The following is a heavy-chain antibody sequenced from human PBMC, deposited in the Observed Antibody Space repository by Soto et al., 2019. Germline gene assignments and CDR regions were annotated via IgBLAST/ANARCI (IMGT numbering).Heavy chain of an antibody. CDR3: TRGHQDRACDC. J-gene: IGHJ4*02. CDR2: VWADGINK. CDR1: GFAFSGDG. Sequence: QVQLVESGGGVAQPGKSLRLSCAASGFAFSGDGMHWVRQAPGKGLEWVAVVWADGINKYYIDSVKGRFTISRDNAKSPLYLQMNSLSAEDTGVYYCTRGHQDRACDCWGQGTLVTVCS. D-gene: IGHD2-15*01. V-gene: IGHV3-33*01.